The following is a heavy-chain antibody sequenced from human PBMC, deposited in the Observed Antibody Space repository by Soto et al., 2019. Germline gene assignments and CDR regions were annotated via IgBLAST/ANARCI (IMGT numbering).Heavy chain of an antibody. Sequence: HPGGSLRLSCAASGLPFRDYSMTWVRQAPGKGLEWVSYISSGSSTIYYADSVRGRFTTSRDNAKNSLYLQMNSLRDEDTAVYYCARVSKPPDVLNWLDPWGQGTLVTVSS. CDR1: GLPFRDYS. D-gene: IGHD3-16*01. CDR3: ARVSKPPDVLNWLDP. J-gene: IGHJ5*02. V-gene: IGHV3-48*02. CDR2: ISSGSSTI.